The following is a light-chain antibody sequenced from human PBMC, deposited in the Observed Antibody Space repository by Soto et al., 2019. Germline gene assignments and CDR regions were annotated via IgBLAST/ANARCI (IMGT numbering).Light chain of an antibody. J-gene: IGLJ1*01. CDR1: ALPKQY. CDR2: KDT. Sequence: SYELTQPTSVSVSPGQTARITCSGDALPKQYAYWYQQKPGQAPVVVIYKDTERPSGIPERFSGSSSRTTVTLTISGVQAEDEADYYCQSADSSGTHYVFGTGTKLTVL. V-gene: IGLV3-25*03. CDR3: QSADSSGTHYV.